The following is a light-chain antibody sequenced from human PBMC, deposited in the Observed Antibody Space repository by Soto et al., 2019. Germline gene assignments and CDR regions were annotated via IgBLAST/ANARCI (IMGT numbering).Light chain of an antibody. V-gene: IGKV3-15*01. CDR1: QSVSSSY. Sequence: EIVLTQSPGTLSLSPGERATLSCRASQSVSSSYLAWYQQKPGQPPRLLISGASTRATGIPARFSGSGSGTEFTLTISSLQSEDLAVYHCQQYHDWPLTFGGGTKVDIK. J-gene: IGKJ4*01. CDR3: QQYHDWPLT. CDR2: GAS.